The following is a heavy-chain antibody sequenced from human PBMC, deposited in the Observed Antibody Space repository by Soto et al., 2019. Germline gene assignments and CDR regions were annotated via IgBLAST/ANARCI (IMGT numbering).Heavy chain of an antibody. CDR2: INHSGST. J-gene: IGHJ6*01. Sequence: SETLSLTCAVYGGSFSGYYWSWIRQPPGKGLEWIGEINHSGSTNYNPPLKSRVTISVDTSKNQFSLKLSSVTAADTAVYYCARRSRRYSDCLCTYYNADMDVWGQETTVTVSS. D-gene: IGHD3-9*01. CDR1: GGSFSGYY. CDR3: ARRSRRYSDCLCTYYNADMDV. V-gene: IGHV4-34*01.